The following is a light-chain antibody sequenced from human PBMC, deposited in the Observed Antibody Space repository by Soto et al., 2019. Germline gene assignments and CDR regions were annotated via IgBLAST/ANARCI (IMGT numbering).Light chain of an antibody. CDR3: MQALQTPPT. Sequence: DIVMTQSPLSLPVTSGEPASISCRSSQSLLHSNGYNYLDWYLQKPGQSPQLLIYLGSNRSSGVPDRFSGSGSGTDFTLKISRXEAEDVGVYYCMQALQTPPTFGGGTKVDIK. CDR1: QSLLHSNGYNY. V-gene: IGKV2-28*01. CDR2: LGS. J-gene: IGKJ4*01.